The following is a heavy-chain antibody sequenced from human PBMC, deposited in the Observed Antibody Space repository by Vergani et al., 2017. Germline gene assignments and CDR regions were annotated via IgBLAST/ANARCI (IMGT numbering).Heavy chain of an antibody. CDR1: GFTFDDYA. D-gene: IGHD6-13*01. Sequence: EVQLVESGGGVVRPGGSLRLSCAASGFTFDDYAMHWVRQAPGKGLEWVSGISWNSGSIGYADSVKGRFTISRDNAKNSLYLQMNSLRAEDTALYYCVKDIAAAGNYWYFDLWGRGTLVSVSS. CDR2: ISWNSGSI. V-gene: IGHV3-9*01. CDR3: VKDIAAAGNYWYFDL. J-gene: IGHJ2*01.